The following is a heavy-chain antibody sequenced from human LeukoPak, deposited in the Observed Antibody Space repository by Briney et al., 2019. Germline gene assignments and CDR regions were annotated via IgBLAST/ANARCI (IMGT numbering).Heavy chain of an antibody. Sequence: GGSLRLSCAASGFTVSSNYMSWVRQAPGKGLEWVSVIYSGGSTYYADSVKGRFTISRDNSKNTLYLQMNSLRAEDTAVYYCARGPTHLYYGMDVWGPGTTVTVSS. V-gene: IGHV3-53*01. CDR1: GFTVSSNY. D-gene: IGHD1-1*01. CDR3: ARGPTHLYYGMDV. J-gene: IGHJ6*02. CDR2: IYSGGST.